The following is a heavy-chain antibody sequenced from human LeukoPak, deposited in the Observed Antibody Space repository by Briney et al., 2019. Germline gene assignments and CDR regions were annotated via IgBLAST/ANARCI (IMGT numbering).Heavy chain of an antibody. CDR2: ISNDGGGT. J-gene: IGHJ5*02. V-gene: IGHV3-23*01. Sequence: PGGSLRLSCAASGFTFNNYGLIWVRQAPGNGLEWVAAISNDGGGTMYAAFVEGRFTISRDNSKNTLFLQMNSLRAEDTALYYCAKGSSGYFADLWGQGTLVTVSS. D-gene: IGHD3-22*01. CDR1: GFTFNNYG. CDR3: AKGSSGYFADL.